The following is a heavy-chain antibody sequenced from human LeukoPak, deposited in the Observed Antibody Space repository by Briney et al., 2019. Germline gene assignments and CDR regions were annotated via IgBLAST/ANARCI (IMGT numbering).Heavy chain of an antibody. CDR1: GFTFSSYA. CDR2: IYTSGST. Sequence: GSLRLSCAASGFTFSSYAMSWIRQPAGKGLEWIGRIYTSGSTNYNPSLKSRVTISVDTSKNQFSLKLSSVTAADTAVYYCARCSGWYVDNWFDPWGQGTLVTVSS. J-gene: IGHJ5*02. V-gene: IGHV4-4*07. CDR3: ARCSGWYVDNWFDP. D-gene: IGHD6-19*01.